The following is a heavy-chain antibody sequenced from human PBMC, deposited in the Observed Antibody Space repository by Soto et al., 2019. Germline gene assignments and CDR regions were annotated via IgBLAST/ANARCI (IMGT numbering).Heavy chain of an antibody. D-gene: IGHD2-8*02. CDR3: ARDILSVGPRANDAFDV. Sequence: QVQLVQSGAEVRKPGASVNISCRASGFSFSDNLINWVRQAPGQSLEWMGWINPDNGNTSYSQTFQGRVTISRHSSASIAYVEVSDLTSEDTAVYCCARDILSVGPRANDAFDVGGQWKMVTVSS. CDR2: INPDNGNT. V-gene: IGHV1-3*01. CDR1: GFSFSDNL. J-gene: IGHJ3*01.